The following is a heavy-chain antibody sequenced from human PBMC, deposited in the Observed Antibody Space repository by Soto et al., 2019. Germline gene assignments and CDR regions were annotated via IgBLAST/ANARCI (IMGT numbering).Heavy chain of an antibody. CDR2: IRGKAYGGTT. D-gene: IGHD1-20*01. CDR3: TRYNGGDYSDY. J-gene: IGHJ4*02. V-gene: IGHV3-49*03. CDR1: GFTFGDYA. Sequence: GSLRLSCTASGFTFGDYAMSWFRQAPGKGLEWVGFIRGKAYGGTTEYAASVKGRFTISRDDSKSIAYLQMNSLKTEDTAVYYCTRYNGGDYSDYWGQGTLVTVSS.